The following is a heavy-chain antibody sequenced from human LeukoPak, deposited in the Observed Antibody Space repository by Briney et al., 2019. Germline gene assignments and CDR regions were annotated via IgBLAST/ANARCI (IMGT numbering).Heavy chain of an antibody. CDR3: AREGIYGDYRH. V-gene: IGHV4-61*02. CDR1: GGSISSGSYY. J-gene: IGHJ4*02. CDR2: IDTSGST. Sequence: SETLSLTCTVSGGSISSGSYYWSWIRQPAGKGLEWIGRIDTSGSTNYNPSLKSRVTMSADTSKKQFSLKLRSVTAADTAVYYCAREGIYGDYRHWGQGTLVTVPS. D-gene: IGHD4-17*01.